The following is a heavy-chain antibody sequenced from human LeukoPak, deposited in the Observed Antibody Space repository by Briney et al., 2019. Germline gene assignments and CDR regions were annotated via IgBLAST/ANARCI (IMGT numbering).Heavy chain of an antibody. CDR2: INTNTGNP. D-gene: IGHD3-22*01. CDR3: ARFVNYYDSSGYRFDY. Sequence: ASVKVSCKASGYTFTSYAMNWVRQAPGQGLEWMGWINTNTGNPTYAQGFTGRFVFSLDTSVSTAYLQISSLKAEDTAVYYCARFVNYYDSSGYRFDYWGQGTLVTVSS. V-gene: IGHV7-4-1*02. J-gene: IGHJ4*02. CDR1: GYTFTSYA.